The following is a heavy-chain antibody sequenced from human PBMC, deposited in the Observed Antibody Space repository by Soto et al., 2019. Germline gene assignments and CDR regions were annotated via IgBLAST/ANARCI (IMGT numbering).Heavy chain of an antibody. CDR2: ISGSAATT. CDR1: GFTFTSYS. J-gene: IGHJ4*02. V-gene: IGHV3-23*01. D-gene: IGHD6-19*01. CDR3: AKDSGYSSGWKDY. Sequence: GGSLRLSCAASGFTFTSYSMSWVRQAPGKGLECVSGISGSAATTYYADSVKGRFTISRDNSKNTLSLQMNSLRAEDTAVYYCAKDSGYSSGWKDYWGQGTLVTVSS.